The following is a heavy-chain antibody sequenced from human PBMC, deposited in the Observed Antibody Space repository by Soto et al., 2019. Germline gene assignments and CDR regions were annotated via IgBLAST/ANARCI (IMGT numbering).Heavy chain of an antibody. Sequence: PSETLSLTCTVSGGSISSYYWSWIRQPPRKGLEWIGYIYYSGSTNYNPSLKSRVTISVDTSKNQFSLKLSSVTAADTAVYYCASTFAPATSGYYYYYGMDVWGRGTTVTVSS. D-gene: IGHD6-25*01. CDR2: IYYSGST. CDR1: GGSISSYY. V-gene: IGHV4-59*01. CDR3: ASTFAPATSGYYYYYGMDV. J-gene: IGHJ6*02.